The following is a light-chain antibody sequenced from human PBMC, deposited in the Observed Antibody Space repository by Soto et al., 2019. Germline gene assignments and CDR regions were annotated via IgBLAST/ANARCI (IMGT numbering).Light chain of an antibody. CDR1: QSVSSY. CDR2: DAS. CDR3: QQNKDWPGT. J-gene: IGKJ1*01. Sequence: EIVMTQSPATLSVSPGERVTLSCRASQSVSSYLAWYQQKPGQAPRLLIYDASSRATGIPVRFSGSGFGTEFTLTISSLQSEDFGVYYCQQNKDWPGTFGQGTKVDIK. V-gene: IGKV3-15*01.